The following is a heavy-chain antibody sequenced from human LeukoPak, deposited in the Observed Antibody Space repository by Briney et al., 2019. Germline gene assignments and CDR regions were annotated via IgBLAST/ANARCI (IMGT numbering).Heavy chain of an antibody. CDR3: ARGMSMAARPFPNDAFDI. D-gene: IGHD6-6*01. J-gene: IGHJ3*02. V-gene: IGHV1-8*03. CDR2: MNPNSGNT. CDR1: GYTFTSYD. Sequence: GASVKVSCKASGYTFTSYDINWVRQATGQGLEWMGWMNPNSGNTGYAQKFQGRVTITRNTSISTAYMELSSLRSEDTAVYYCARGMSMAARPFPNDAFDIWGQGTMVTVSS.